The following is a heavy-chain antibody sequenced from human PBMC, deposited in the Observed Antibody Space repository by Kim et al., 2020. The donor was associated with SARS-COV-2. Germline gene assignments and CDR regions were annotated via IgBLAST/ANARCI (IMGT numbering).Heavy chain of an antibody. CDR1: GGTFSSYA. V-gene: IGHV1-69*13. CDR3: ARDRGNLSGYPDAFDI. J-gene: IGHJ3*02. CDR2: IIPIFGTA. Sequence: SVKVSCKASGGTFSSYAISWVRQAPGQGLEWMGGIIPIFGTANYAQKFQGRVTITADESTSTAYMELSSLRSEDTAMYYCARDRGNLSGYPDAFDIWGQGTMVTVSS. D-gene: IGHD3-9*01.